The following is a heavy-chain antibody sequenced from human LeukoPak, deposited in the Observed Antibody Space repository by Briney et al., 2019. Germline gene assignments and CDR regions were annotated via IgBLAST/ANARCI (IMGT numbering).Heavy chain of an antibody. D-gene: IGHD3-22*01. CDR3: ARASYSYDISGWVPFDY. Sequence: SQTLSLTCTVSGSSISSGDYYWSWIRQPAGKGLERIGRIYTSGSTTYNPSLKSRVTISGDTSENQFSLRLSSVTAADTAVYYCARASYSYDISGWVPFDYWGQGTLVTVSS. CDR1: GSSISSGDYY. CDR2: IYTSGST. J-gene: IGHJ4*02. V-gene: IGHV4-61*02.